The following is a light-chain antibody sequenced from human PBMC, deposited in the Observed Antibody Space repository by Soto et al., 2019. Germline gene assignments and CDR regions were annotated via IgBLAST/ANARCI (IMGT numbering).Light chain of an antibody. V-gene: IGLV2-23*01. CDR2: EGS. CDR3: CSYAGGSTYV. Sequence: QSVLTQPASVSGSPGQSITISCTGTSSDVGSYNLVSWYQQHPGKAPKLMIYEGSKRPSGVSNRFSGSKSGNTASRTISGLQAEDEADYYCCSYAGGSTYVFGTGTKVTVL. J-gene: IGLJ1*01. CDR1: SSDVGSYNL.